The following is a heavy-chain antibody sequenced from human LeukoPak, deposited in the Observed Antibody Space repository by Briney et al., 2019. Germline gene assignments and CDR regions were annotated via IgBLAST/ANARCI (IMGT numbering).Heavy chain of an antibody. V-gene: IGHV1-8*01. CDR2: MNPHSGST. J-gene: IGHJ4*02. Sequence: ASVNVSFKASVYTFTSYDIGWVRQAPGQGLEWMGWMNPHSGSTGYAHKFQGRVTMTRNTSISTAYMELRSPRSEDTAMYYCARGPGGSGWYYFNYWGQGTLVTVSS. CDR3: ARGPGGSGWYYFNY. D-gene: IGHD6-19*01. CDR1: VYTFTSYD.